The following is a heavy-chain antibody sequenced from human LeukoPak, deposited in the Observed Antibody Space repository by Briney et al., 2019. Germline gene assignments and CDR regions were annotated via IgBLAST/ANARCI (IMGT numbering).Heavy chain of an antibody. Sequence: PGGSLRLSCAASGFTFSSYSMNWVRQAPGKGLEWVSAISGSGGSTYYADSVKGRFTISRDNSKNTLYLQMNSLRAEDTAVYYCAKPGIAAAPGEYYFDYWGQGTLVTVSS. CDR2: ISGSGGST. CDR1: GFTFSSYS. D-gene: IGHD6-13*01. J-gene: IGHJ4*02. CDR3: AKPGIAAAPGEYYFDY. V-gene: IGHV3-23*01.